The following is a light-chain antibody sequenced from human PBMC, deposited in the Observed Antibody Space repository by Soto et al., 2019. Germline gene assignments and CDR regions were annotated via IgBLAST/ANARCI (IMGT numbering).Light chain of an antibody. V-gene: IGLV2-14*03. CDR2: DVS. Sequence: QSVLTQPASVSGSPGQSTTISCTGTSSDVGGYNEVSWYQQRPGKAPKLMIYDVSNRPSGVSNRFSGSKSGNTASLTISGLQDEDEAYYYCSSHAAGSTLIFGGGTKLTVL. J-gene: IGLJ2*01. CDR1: SSDVGGYNE. CDR3: SSHAAGSTLI.